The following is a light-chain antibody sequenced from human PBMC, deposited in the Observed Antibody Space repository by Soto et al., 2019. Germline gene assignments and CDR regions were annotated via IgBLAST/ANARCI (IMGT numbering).Light chain of an antibody. Sequence: QSALTQPASVSGSPGQSITISCTGTNSDVGNYDLVSWYQQHPGKAPKLIIYEGSLRPSGVSNRFSGSKSGNTASLTISVLQAEDESDYYCCSYAASSTWVFGGGTKVTVL. J-gene: IGLJ2*01. CDR3: CSYAASSTWV. CDR2: EGS. CDR1: NSDVGNYDL. V-gene: IGLV2-23*01.